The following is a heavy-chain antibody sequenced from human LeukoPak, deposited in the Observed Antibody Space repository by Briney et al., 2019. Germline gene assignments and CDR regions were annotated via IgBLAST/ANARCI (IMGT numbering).Heavy chain of an antibody. D-gene: IGHD6-19*01. Sequence: SGPTLVNPTQTLTLTCTFSGFSLSTSGVGVGWIRQPPGKALEWLALIYWDDDKRYSPSLKSRLTITKDTSKNQVVLTMTDMDPVDTAIYYCSMGGPPYSSGWSFDYWGQGTLVTVSS. J-gene: IGHJ4*02. CDR2: IYWDDDK. CDR3: SMGGPPYSSGWSFDY. V-gene: IGHV2-5*02. CDR1: GFSLSTSGVG.